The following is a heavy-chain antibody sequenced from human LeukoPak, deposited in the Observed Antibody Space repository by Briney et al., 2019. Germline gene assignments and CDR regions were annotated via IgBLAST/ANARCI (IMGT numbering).Heavy chain of an antibody. CDR3: ASPYYYDSSGYGDLGAFDI. CDR2: IRSKAYGGTT. Sequence: PGRSLRLSCTASGFTFGDYAMSWFRQAPGKGLEWVGFIRSKAYGGTTEYAAPVKGRFTISRDDSKSIAYLQMNSLRAEDTAVYYCASPYYYDSSGYGDLGAFDIWGQGTMVTVSS. CDR1: GFTFGDYA. D-gene: IGHD3-22*01. V-gene: IGHV3-49*03. J-gene: IGHJ3*02.